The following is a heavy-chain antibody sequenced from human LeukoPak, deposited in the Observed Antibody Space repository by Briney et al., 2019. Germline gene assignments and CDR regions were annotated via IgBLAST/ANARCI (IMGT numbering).Heavy chain of an antibody. CDR1: GFTFSSYW. CDR2: IRQDGSVQ. Sequence: GGSLRLSCAASGFTFSSYWMSWVRQAPGKGLEWVANIRQDGSVQNYVDSVKGRFTISRDNPKNSVYLQMSSLRAEDTAVYYCAKRADSSAHSFDYWGQGTLVTVSS. CDR3: AKRADSSAHSFDY. D-gene: IGHD3-22*01. J-gene: IGHJ4*02. V-gene: IGHV3-7*01.